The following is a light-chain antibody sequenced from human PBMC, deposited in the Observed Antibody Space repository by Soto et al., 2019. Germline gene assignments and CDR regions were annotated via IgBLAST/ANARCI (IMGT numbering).Light chain of an antibody. J-gene: IGLJ1*01. CDR1: SSDIGGYNS. CDR3: SSFTGSYTLGV. Sequence: QSVLAQSPSASGSPGQSVTISCTGTSSDIGGYNSVSWYQQHPGKAPKVMIYDVTKRPSGVPDRFSGSKSGNTASLTVSALQAEDEADYYCSSFTGSYTLGVFGTGTKVTVL. V-gene: IGLV2-8*01. CDR2: DVT.